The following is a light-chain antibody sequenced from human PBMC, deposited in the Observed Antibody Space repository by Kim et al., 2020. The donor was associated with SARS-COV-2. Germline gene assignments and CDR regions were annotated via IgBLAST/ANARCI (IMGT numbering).Light chain of an antibody. J-gene: IGLJ3*02. CDR1: NSNIGTNS. CDR3: AVWDDRLNGPV. CDR2: RGD. Sequence: QAVVTQPPSTSGTPGQRVIISCSGGNSNIGTNSVNWYQHLPGTAPKLLIYRGDQRPSGVPDRFSGSRSGASASLAISGLQSDDESDYYCAVWDDRLNGPVFGGGTQLTVL. V-gene: IGLV1-44*01.